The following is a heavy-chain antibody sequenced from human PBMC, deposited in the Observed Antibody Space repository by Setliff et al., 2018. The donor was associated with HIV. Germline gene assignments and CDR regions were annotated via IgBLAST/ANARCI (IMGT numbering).Heavy chain of an antibody. V-gene: IGHV1-18*04. CDR1: GYAFTVYY. D-gene: IGHD6-6*01. CDR3: ARTGRSSSSSYIDY. CDR2: ISAYNGNT. Sequence: ASVKVSCKASGYAFTVYYVHWVRQAPGQGLEWMGWISAYNGNTQYAQRFQGRVTMTTDTSTNTAYMELRNLKSDDTAMYYCARTGRSSSSSYIDYWGQGALVTVSS. J-gene: IGHJ4*02.